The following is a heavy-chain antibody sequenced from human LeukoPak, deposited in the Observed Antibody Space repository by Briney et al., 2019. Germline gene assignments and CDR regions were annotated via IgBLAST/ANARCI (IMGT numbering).Heavy chain of an antibody. D-gene: IGHD2-21*02. CDR1: GGSISSGSYY. Sequence: PSETLSLTCTVSGGSISSGSYYWSWIRQPAGTGLEWIGRIYTSGSTNYNPSLKSRVTISVDTSKNQFSLKLSSVTAADTAVYYCARSSHIVVVTAILGAFDIWGQGTMVTVSS. J-gene: IGHJ3*02. CDR2: IYTSGST. V-gene: IGHV4-61*02. CDR3: ARSSHIVVVTAILGAFDI.